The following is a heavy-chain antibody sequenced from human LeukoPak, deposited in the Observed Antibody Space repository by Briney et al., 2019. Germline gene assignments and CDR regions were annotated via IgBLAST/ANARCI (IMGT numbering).Heavy chain of an antibody. D-gene: IGHD6-13*01. CDR1: GYTFTGYH. J-gene: IGHJ4*02. Sequence: ASVKVSCKASGYTFTGYHIHWVRQAPGQGLEWMGRINPYSGDTNFAQKFQGRVTMTRDTSITTAYMDLSSLTLDDTAVYFCARDQGSLTRSWYTGYWGQGTQVTVSS. CDR2: INPYSGDT. V-gene: IGHV1-2*06. CDR3: ARDQGSLTRSWYTGY.